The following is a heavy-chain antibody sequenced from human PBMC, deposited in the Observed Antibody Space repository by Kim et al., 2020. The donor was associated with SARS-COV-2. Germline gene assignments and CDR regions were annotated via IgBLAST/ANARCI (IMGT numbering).Heavy chain of an antibody. D-gene: IGHD1-26*01. J-gene: IGHJ3*02. CDR2: IKQDGSEK. CDR1: GFTFSSYW. Sequence: GGSLRLSCAASGFTFSSYWMSWVRQAPGKGLEWVANIKQDGSEKYYVDSVKGRFTISRDNAKNSLYLQMNSLRAEDTAVYYCASSPGGSYFSDAFDIWGQGTMVTVSS. CDR3: ASSPGGSYFSDAFDI. V-gene: IGHV3-7*01.